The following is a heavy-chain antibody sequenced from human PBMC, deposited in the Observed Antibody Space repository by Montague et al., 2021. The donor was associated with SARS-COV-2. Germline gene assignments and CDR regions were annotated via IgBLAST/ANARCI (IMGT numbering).Heavy chain of an antibody. V-gene: IGHV4-34*01. D-gene: IGHD3-10*01. CDR2: INHSGST. CDR1: GGSFSGHY. J-gene: IGHJ4*02. Sequence: SETLSLTCAVYGGSFSGHYWNWIRQPPGKGLEWIGEINHSGSTNNNPSLKSRVTMSVDTSKNQFSLKLSSVTAADTAVYYCARGAGQGYGFRLGSFDYWGQGTLVTVSS. CDR3: ARGAGQGYGFRLGSFDY.